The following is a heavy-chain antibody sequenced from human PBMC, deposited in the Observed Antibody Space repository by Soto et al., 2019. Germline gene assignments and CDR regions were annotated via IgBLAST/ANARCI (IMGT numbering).Heavy chain of an antibody. CDR3: TKEVYGMGYYYYGMDV. CDR1: GFIFDDFA. D-gene: IGHD2-8*01. J-gene: IGHJ6*02. V-gene: IGHV3-9*01. Sequence: GGSLRLSCAASGFIFDDFAMHWVRQAPGKGLGWVSSITWNSASVAYADSVKGRFTISRDNAKNSLYLQMNNLRPEDAALYYCTKEVYGMGYYYYGMDVWGQGTTVTVSS. CDR2: ITWNSASV.